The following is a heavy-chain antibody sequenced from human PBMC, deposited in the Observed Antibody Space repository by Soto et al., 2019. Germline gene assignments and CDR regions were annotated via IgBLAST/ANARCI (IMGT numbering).Heavy chain of an antibody. Sequence: GGSLRLSCAASGFTFSSYGMHWVRQAPGKGLEWVAVIWYDGSNKYYADSVKGRFTISRDNSKNTLYLQMNSLRAEDTAVYYCARDRQDYDDSSGYSPLDFDYWGQGTLVTVSS. CDR3: ARDRQDYDDSSGYSPLDFDY. CDR2: IWYDGSNK. V-gene: IGHV3-33*01. CDR1: GFTFSSYG. D-gene: IGHD3-22*01. J-gene: IGHJ4*02.